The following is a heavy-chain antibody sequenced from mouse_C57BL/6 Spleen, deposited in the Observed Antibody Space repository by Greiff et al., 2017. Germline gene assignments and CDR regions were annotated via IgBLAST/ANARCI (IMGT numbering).Heavy chain of an antibody. D-gene: IGHD2-4*01. CDR2: IYPRSGNT. V-gene: IGHV1-81*01. CDR3: ARRDYDYAWFAY. Sequence: QVQLKQSGAELARPGASVKLSCKASGYTFTSYGISWVKQRTGQGLEWIGEIYPRSGNTYYNEKFKGKATLTADQSSSTAYMELRSLTSEDSAVYFCARRDYDYAWFAYWGQGTLVTVSA. CDR1: GYTFTSYG. J-gene: IGHJ3*01.